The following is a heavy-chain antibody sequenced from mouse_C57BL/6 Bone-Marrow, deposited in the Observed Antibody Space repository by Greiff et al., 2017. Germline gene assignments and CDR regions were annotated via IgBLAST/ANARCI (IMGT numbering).Heavy chain of an antibody. V-gene: IGHV14-4*01. CDR3: TRIAY. J-gene: IGHJ3*01. Sequence: VTLKVSGAELVRPGASVKLSCTASGFNIKDDYMHWVKQRPEQGLEWIGWIDPENGDTEYASKFQGKATITVDTSSNTAYLQLSSLTSEDTAVYYCTRIAYWGQGTLVTVSA. CDR2: IDPENGDT. CDR1: GFNIKDDY.